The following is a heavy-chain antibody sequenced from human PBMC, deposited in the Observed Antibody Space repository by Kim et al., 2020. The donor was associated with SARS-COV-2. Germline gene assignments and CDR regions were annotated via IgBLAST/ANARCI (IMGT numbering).Heavy chain of an antibody. V-gene: IGHV3-11*06. D-gene: IGHD3-22*01. J-gene: IGHJ4*02. Sequence: GGSLRLSCAASGFTFSDYYMSWIRQAPGKGLEWVSYISSSSSYTNYADSVKGRFTISRDNAKNSLYLQMNSLRAEDTAVYYRARAGYYYDSSGTSDYWGQGTLVTVSS. CDR3: ARAGYYYDSSGTSDY. CDR1: GFTFSDYY. CDR2: ISSSSSYT.